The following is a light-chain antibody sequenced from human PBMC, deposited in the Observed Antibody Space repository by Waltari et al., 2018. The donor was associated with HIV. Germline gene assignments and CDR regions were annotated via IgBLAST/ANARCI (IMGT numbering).Light chain of an antibody. Sequence: QSALTHEASVSGSLGLSITISCNGTSGNIGKYNLFSWYQQHPGKAPKLLIYEVTNRTSGISSRFSGSKSDTTASLTISGLQAEDEADYFCCSYAGTQNFFLFGSGT. CDR1: SGNIGKYNL. V-gene: IGLV2-23*02. CDR3: CSYAGTQNFFL. CDR2: EVT. J-gene: IGLJ1*01.